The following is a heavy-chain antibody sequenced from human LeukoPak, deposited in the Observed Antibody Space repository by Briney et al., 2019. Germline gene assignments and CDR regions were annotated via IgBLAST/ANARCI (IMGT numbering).Heavy chain of an antibody. V-gene: IGHV4-59*01. CDR1: SGSISSYY. CDR3: VGTARWLAFDY. Sequence: PSETLSLTCTVSSGSISSYYWSWIRQPPGKGLEWIAYTHHSGSTNYDPSLKGRVAISLDTSKSQFSLKLTSVTAAGTAVYYCVGTARWLAFDYWGQGALVTVSS. D-gene: IGHD5-24*01. CDR2: THHSGST. J-gene: IGHJ4*02.